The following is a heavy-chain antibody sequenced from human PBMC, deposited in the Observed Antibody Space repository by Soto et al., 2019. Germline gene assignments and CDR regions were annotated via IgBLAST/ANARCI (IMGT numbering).Heavy chain of an antibody. D-gene: IGHD2-2*01. CDR3: ARSQGSSTSLEIYYYYYYGMDV. J-gene: IGHJ6*02. V-gene: IGHV1-69*01. Sequence: QVQLVQSGAEVKKPGSSVKVSCKASGGTFSSYAISWVRQAPGQGLEWMGGIIPISETTNYAQKFQGRVTITADEAKSTAYMELRSLRSEDTAVYSCARSQGSSTSLEIYYYYYYGMDVWGQGTTVTFSS. CDR1: GGTFSSYA. CDR2: IIPISETT.